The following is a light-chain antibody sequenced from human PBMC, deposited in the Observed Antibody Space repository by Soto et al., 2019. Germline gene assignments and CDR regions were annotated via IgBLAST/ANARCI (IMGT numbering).Light chain of an antibody. CDR3: AAWDDSLSGVV. CDR2: RNN. CDR1: FSNIGSNF. J-gene: IGLJ3*02. V-gene: IGLV1-47*01. Sequence: QAVVTQPPSASGTPGQTVTISCSGRFSNIGSNFIYWYQQLPGTAPKLLIYRNNERPSVVPDRFSASKSGTSASLAISGLRSEDEADYHCAAWDDSLSGVVFGGGTKLTVL.